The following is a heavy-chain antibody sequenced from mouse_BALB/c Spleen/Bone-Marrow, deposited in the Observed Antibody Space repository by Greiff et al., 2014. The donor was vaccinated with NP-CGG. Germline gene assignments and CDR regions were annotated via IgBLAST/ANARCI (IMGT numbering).Heavy chain of an antibody. D-gene: IGHD1-1*01. CDR1: GYSITSGYG. V-gene: IGHV3-1*02. J-gene: IGHJ2*01. CDR2: IHYSGST. CDR3: VRETTVVADFDY. Sequence: EVQLQQSGPDLVKPSQSLSLTCTVAGYSITSGYGWHWIRQFPGNKLGWMGYIHYSGSTNYNPSLQSRISITRDTSKNQFFLQLNSVTTEDTATYYCVRETTVVADFDYWGQGTTLTVSS.